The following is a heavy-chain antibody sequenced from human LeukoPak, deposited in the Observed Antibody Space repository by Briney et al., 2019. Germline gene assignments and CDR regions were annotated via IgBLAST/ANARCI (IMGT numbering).Heavy chain of an antibody. D-gene: IGHD3-16*01. CDR3: ARNGGGLDL. CDR1: GYTFIGND. CDR2: IDPNSGGT. Sequence: EASVKVSCMASGYTFIGNDMYWVRQGPGQGLEWMTWIDPNSGGTNYAQTFQGRVTMTRDTSIRTAYIEMSSLTSDDTAVYYCARNGGGLDLWGQGTLVTVSS. J-gene: IGHJ5*02. V-gene: IGHV1-2*02.